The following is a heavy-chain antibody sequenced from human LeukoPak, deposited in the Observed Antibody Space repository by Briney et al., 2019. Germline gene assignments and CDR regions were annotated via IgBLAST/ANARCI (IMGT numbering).Heavy chain of an antibody. V-gene: IGHV3-23*01. CDR3: ARDGPYSTSSTHPP. CDR1: GFTFSSYV. J-gene: IGHJ5*02. D-gene: IGHD6-6*01. Sequence: PGGSLRLSCAASGFTFSSYVMSWVRQAPGKGLEWVSSISGSGGSTHYADSVKGRFTISRDNSKNTLYLQMNSLRAGDTAVYYCARDGPYSTSSTHPPWGQGTLVTVSS. CDR2: ISGSGGST.